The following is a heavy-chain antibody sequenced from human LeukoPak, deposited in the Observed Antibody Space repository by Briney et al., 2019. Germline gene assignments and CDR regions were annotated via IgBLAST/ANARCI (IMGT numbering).Heavy chain of an antibody. J-gene: IGHJ3*02. CDR3: AKDGRYFDWLLGFDAFDI. CDR1: GFTFDEYA. D-gene: IGHD3-9*01. CDR2: ISYSSGSI. V-gene: IGHV3-9*01. Sequence: GRSLRLSCAASGFTFDEYAMHWVRQAPGKGLEWVSGISYSSGSIGYVDSVKGRFTISRDNAKNSLYLQMNSLRAEDTALYYCAKDGRYFDWLLGFDAFDIWGQGTMVTVSS.